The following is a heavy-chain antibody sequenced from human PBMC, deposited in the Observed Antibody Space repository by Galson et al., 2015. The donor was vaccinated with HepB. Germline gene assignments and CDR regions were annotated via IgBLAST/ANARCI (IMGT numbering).Heavy chain of an antibody. CDR2: ISYDGSNK. J-gene: IGHJ4*02. D-gene: IGHD6-13*01. CDR1: GFTFSSYG. V-gene: IGHV3-30*18. Sequence: SLRLSCAASGFTFSSYGMHWVRQAPGKGLEWVAVISYDGSNKYYADSVKGRFTISRDNSKNTLYLQMNSLRAEDTAVYYCAKVDSSSWYARRGYFDYWGQGTLVTVSS. CDR3: AKVDSSSWYARRGYFDY.